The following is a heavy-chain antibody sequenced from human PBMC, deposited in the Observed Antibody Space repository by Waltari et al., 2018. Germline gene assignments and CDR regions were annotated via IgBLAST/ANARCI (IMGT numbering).Heavy chain of an antibody. CDR2: IYHSGST. CDR3: ARGAPVFDY. J-gene: IGHJ4*02. CDR1: GYSISSGYY. D-gene: IGHD3-16*01. Sequence: QVQLQESGPGLVKPSETLSLTCAVSGYSISSGYYWGWIRQPSGKGLEWIGSIYHSGSTYYNPSLKSRVTISVDTSKNQFSLKLSSVTAADTAVYYCARGAPVFDYWGQGTLVTVSS. V-gene: IGHV4-38-2*01.